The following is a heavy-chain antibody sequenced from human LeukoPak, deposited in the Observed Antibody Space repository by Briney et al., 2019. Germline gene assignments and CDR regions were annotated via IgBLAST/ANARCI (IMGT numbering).Heavy chain of an antibody. CDR1: GFTFSTFG. CDR2: ISYDGSNK. Sequence: GGSLRLSCAASGFTFSTFGMHWVRQAPDKGLEWVAVISYDGSNKYYADSVKGRFTISRDNSKNTLYLQMNSLRAEDTAVYYCAKVYCSSTSCPIYYYYYGMDVWGQGTTVTVSS. V-gene: IGHV3-30*18. CDR3: AKVYCSSTSCPIYYYYYGMDV. J-gene: IGHJ6*02. D-gene: IGHD2-2*01.